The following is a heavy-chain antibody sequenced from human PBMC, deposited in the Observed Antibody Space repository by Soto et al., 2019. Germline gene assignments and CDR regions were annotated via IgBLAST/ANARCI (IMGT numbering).Heavy chain of an antibody. CDR2: ISYDGSNK. J-gene: IGHJ4*02. CDR3: AKDSLEGIAAAGDY. D-gene: IGHD6-13*01. CDR1: GFTFSSYG. Sequence: GGSLRLSCAASGFTFSSYGMHWVRQAPGKGLEWVAVISYDGSNKYYADSVKGRFTISRDNSKNTLYLQMNSLRAEDTAVYYCAKDSLEGIAAAGDYWGQGTLVTVSS. V-gene: IGHV3-30*18.